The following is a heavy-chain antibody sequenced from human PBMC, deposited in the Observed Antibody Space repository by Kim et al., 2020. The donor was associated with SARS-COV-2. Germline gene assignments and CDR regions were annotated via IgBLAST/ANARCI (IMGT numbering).Heavy chain of an antibody. Sequence: KTDGVTTDYAAPVKGRFTISRDDSKNTLYLQMNSLRTEATAVYYCTAAEYWGQGTLVTVSS. V-gene: IGHV3-15*01. CDR2: KTDGVTT. CDR3: TAAEY. J-gene: IGHJ4*01.